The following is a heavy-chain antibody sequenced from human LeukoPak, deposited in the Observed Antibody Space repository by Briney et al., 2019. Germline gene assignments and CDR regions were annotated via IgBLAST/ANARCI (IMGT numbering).Heavy chain of an antibody. CDR1: GYTFTSYG. D-gene: IGHD3-9*01. Sequence: ASVKVSCKASGYTFTSYGISWVRQAPGQGLEWMGWISAYNGNTNYAQKLQGRVTMTTDTSTSTAYMELRSLRSDDTAVYYCARPKHTYYDILTGYWGPIGYWGQGTLVTVSS. CDR2: ISAYNGNT. J-gene: IGHJ4*02. V-gene: IGHV1-18*01. CDR3: ARPKHTYYDILTGYWGPIGY.